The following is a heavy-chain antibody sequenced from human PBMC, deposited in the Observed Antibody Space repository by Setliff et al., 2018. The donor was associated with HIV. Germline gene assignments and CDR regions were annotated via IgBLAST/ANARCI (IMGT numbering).Heavy chain of an antibody. V-gene: IGHV4-38-2*01. CDR3: ARVPFTTGFDY. J-gene: IGHJ4*02. CDR1: GYSSSSGYY. CDR2: IYHSGGT. Sequence: ASETLSLTCAVSGYSSSSGYYWGWIRQPPGRGLEWIGNIYHSGGTHYKPSLRSRVTISVDTSKNHFSLKLSSVTAADTAVFYCARVPFTTGFDYWGQGILVTVSS. D-gene: IGHD3-3*01.